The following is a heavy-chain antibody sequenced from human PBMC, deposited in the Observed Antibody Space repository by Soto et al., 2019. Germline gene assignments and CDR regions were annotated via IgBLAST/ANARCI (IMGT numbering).Heavy chain of an antibody. Sequence: VGSLRLSCAASGFTFSSYAMSWVRQAPGKGLEWVSAISGSGGSTYYADSVKGRFTISRDNSKNTLYLQMNSLRAEDTAVYYCAKERDGYNFLNWFDPWGQGTLVTVSS. D-gene: IGHD5-12*01. CDR2: ISGSGGST. J-gene: IGHJ5*02. CDR3: AKERDGYNFLNWFDP. CDR1: GFTFSSYA. V-gene: IGHV3-23*01.